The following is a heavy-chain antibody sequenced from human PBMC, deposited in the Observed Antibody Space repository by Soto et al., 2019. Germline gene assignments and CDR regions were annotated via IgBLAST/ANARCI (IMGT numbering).Heavy chain of an antibody. Sequence: QVQLQQWGAGLLKPSETLSLTCAVYGGSFSGYYWSWIRQPPGKGLEWIGEINHSGSTNSNPSLKVRVTIPVDSSKNQFSLKLSSVTAAETAVYYCARYCSSTSCYWSAYYYYYGMDVWGQGTTVTVSS. D-gene: IGHD2-2*01. J-gene: IGHJ6*02. CDR3: ARYCSSTSCYWSAYYYYYGMDV. CDR2: INHSGST. CDR1: GGSFSGYY. V-gene: IGHV4-34*01.